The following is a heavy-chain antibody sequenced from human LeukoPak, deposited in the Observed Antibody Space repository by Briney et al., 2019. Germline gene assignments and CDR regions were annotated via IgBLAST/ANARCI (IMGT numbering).Heavy chain of an antibody. D-gene: IGHD4-23*01. CDR1: GDSISSSY. CDR2: IYYSGST. CDR3: ARDHDYGGNPYYYGMDV. J-gene: IGHJ6*02. V-gene: IGHV4-59*01. Sequence: PSETLSLTCTVSGDSISSSYWSWIRQPPGKGLEWIGYIYYSGSTNYNPSLKSRVTISVDTSKNQFSLKLSSVTAADTAVYYCARDHDYGGNPYYYGMDVWGQGTTVTVSS.